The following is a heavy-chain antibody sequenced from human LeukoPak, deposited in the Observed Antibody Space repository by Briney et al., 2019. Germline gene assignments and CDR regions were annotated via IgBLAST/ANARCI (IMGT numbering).Heavy chain of an antibody. V-gene: IGHV3-74*01. J-gene: IGHJ4*02. CDR2: IISDGSST. CDR3: ARNYYDSSDGFDY. CDR1: GFTFSSYW. Sequence: GGSLRLSCAASGFTFSSYWMHWVRQAPGKGLVWVSRIISDGSSTSYADSVKGRFTISRDNAKNTLYLQMNSLRAEDTAVYYCARNYYDSSDGFDYWGQGTLVTVSS. D-gene: IGHD3-22*01.